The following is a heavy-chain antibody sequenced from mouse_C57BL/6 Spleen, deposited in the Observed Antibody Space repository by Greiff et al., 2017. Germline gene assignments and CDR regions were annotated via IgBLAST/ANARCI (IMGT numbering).Heavy chain of an antibody. CDR1: GFTFSSYA. D-gene: IGHD2-4*01. CDR2: ISDGGSYT. J-gene: IGHJ2*01. CDR3: ARSYDYDYYFDY. V-gene: IGHV5-4*03. Sequence: DVMLVESGGGLVKPGGSLKLSCAASGFTFSSYAMSWVRQTPEKRLEWVATISDGGSYTYYPDNVKGRFTISRDNAKNNLYLQMSHLKSEDTAMYYCARSYDYDYYFDYWGQGTTLTVSS.